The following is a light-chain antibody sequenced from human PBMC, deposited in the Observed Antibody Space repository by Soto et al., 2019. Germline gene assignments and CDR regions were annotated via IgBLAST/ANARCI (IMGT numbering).Light chain of an antibody. V-gene: IGKV1-9*01. CDR1: QGISSY. CDR2: AAS. J-gene: IGKJ5*01. Sequence: DIQMTQSPSFLSASVGDRVTITCRASQGISSYLAWYQQKPGKAPKLLIYAASTLQSGVPSRFSGSGSGTEFTLTISSLQPEDFATYYCQQLRNFGQGTRLE. CDR3: QQLRN.